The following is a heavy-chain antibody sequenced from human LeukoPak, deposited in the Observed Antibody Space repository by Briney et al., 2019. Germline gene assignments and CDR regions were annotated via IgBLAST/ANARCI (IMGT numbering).Heavy chain of an antibody. CDR3: ARDLRWYAY. CDR1: GFAFSSYS. Sequence: GGSLRLSCAASGFAFSSYSMSWFRQAPGKGLEWVSYISSSSSTIYYADSVKGRFTISRDNAENSLYLQMNSLRAEDTAVYYCARDLRWYAYWGQGTLVTVSS. D-gene: IGHD4-23*01. CDR2: ISSSSSTI. J-gene: IGHJ4*02. V-gene: IGHV3-48*01.